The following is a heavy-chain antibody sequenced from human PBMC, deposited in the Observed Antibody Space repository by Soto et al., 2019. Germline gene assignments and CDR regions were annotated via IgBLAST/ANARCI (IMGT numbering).Heavy chain of an antibody. Sequence: EVQLLESGGGLVQPGGXXXXXXXXXGXXFSSYAXSWVRQAPGKGLEWVSAISGSGGSTYYADSVKGRFTISRDNSKNTLYLQMNSLRAEDTAVYYCAKGHWFDAFDIWGQGTMVTVSS. CDR2: ISGSGGST. CDR1: GXXFSSYA. J-gene: IGHJ3*02. V-gene: IGHV3-23*01. CDR3: AKGHWFDAFDI. D-gene: IGHD3-10*01.